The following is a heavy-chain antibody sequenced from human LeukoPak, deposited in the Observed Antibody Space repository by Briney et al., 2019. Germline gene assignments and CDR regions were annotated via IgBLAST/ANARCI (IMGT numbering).Heavy chain of an antibody. Sequence: SETLSLTCTISYGSISSGYWSWIRQPPGNGLEWIGYIYYSGSTNYNPSLQSRVTMSVDTSKNQFSLKLSSVTAADTAVYYCARGPSITMVRGVIIRSGAFDIWGQGTMVTVSS. CDR2: IYYSGST. D-gene: IGHD3-10*01. CDR1: YGSISSGY. J-gene: IGHJ3*02. CDR3: ARGPSITMVRGVIIRSGAFDI. V-gene: IGHV4-59*12.